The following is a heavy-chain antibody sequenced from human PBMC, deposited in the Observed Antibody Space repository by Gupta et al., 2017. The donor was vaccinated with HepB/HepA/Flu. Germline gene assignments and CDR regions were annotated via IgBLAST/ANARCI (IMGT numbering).Heavy chain of an antibody. CDR2: LNPHSGGT. Sequence: QVQLVQSGAEVEKPGASVQASCMTSGYTLNGHPMHWVRQAPGQGLEWVGWLNPHSGGTNYAQKFRGRVTITRDTSIRTAYLELSSLRSDDTAVYYCARSQGYSTYSPFDYWGQGTLVTVSS. D-gene: IGHD4-11*01. V-gene: IGHV1-2*02. J-gene: IGHJ4*02. CDR1: GYTLNGHP. CDR3: ARSQGYSTYSPFDY.